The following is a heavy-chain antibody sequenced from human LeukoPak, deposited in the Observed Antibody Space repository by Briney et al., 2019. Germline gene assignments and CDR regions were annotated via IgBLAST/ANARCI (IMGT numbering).Heavy chain of an antibody. V-gene: IGHV1-3*01. J-gene: IGHJ5*02. Sequence: ASVKVSCKASGYTFTSYAMHWVRQAPGQRLEWMGWINAGNGNTKYSRKFQGRVTITRDTSASTAYMELSSLRSEDTAVYYCASVVDTAMGSLSPWGQGTLVTVSS. CDR2: INAGNGNT. CDR3: ASVVDTAMGSLSP. D-gene: IGHD5-18*01. CDR1: GYTFTSYA.